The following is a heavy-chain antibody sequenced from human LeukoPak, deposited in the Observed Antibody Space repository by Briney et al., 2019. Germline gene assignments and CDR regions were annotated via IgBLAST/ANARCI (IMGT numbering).Heavy chain of an antibody. CDR2: IYYSGTT. D-gene: IGHD1-26*01. J-gene: IGHJ4*02. V-gene: IGHV4-59*01. CDR3: ARGGYSGSYLGTFDY. Sequence: SETLSLTCTVSGGSISSYYWSWLRQPPGKGLEWIGYIYYSGTTNYNPSLKSRVTISVDTSKNQFSLKLSSVTAADTAVYYCARGGYSGSYLGTFDYWGQGTLVTVSS. CDR1: GGSISSYY.